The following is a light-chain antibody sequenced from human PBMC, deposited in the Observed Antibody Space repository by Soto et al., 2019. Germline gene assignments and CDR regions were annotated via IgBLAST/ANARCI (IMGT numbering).Light chain of an antibody. J-gene: IGKJ5*01. Sequence: EIVVTPSPDTLSLSPGERATLSCWASHSVTTHLAWFQQRPGQTPRLLIYDASTRAPGIPARFSGRGSGADFTLTISSLEPEDFAVYYCQQRSISITFGQGTRLEIK. CDR3: QQRSISIT. CDR2: DAS. V-gene: IGKV3-11*01. CDR1: HSVTTH.